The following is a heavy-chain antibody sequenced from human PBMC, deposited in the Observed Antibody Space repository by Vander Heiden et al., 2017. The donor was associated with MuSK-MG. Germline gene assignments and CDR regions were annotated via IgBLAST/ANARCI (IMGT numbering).Heavy chain of an antibody. CDR3: ARGSDDFWSGFFDF. Sequence: WIGEINHSGSTNDDPSLKSRVSISVDTSKNQLSRKLSSVTAADTAVYYCARGSDDFWSGFFDFWGHGTLVAVSS. V-gene: IGHV4-34*01. CDR2: INHSGST. D-gene: IGHD3-3*01. J-gene: IGHJ4*01.